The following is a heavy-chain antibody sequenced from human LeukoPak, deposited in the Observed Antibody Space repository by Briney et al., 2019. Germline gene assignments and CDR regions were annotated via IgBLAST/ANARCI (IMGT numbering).Heavy chain of an antibody. CDR2: ISYDGSIK. J-gene: IGHJ4*02. CDR1: GFPFSNLG. D-gene: IGHD6-19*01. Sequence: GSLGLSLAASGFPFSNLGMNWVRQGPGKGSGGVAFISYDGSIKSYADSVKGRFAVSRDNSKNTLYLQMNSLRPEDTAFYYCAKSYDNGWYVCDYWGQGTLVTVSS. V-gene: IGHV3-30*18. CDR3: AKSYDNGWYVCDY.